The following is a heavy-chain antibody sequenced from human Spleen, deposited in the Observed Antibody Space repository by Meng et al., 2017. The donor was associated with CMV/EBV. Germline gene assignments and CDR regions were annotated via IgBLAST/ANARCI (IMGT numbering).Heavy chain of an antibody. CDR2: INPNSGGT. D-gene: IGHD1-1*01. Sequence: SGYTFTAYYMHWVRQAPGQGLEWMGRINPNSGGTNYAQKFQARVTMTRDTSITTAYMELTRLRSDDTAVYYCAKDETGRDDYGMDVWGQGTTVTVSS. V-gene: IGHV1-2*06. CDR1: GYTFTAYY. CDR3: AKDETGRDDYGMDV. J-gene: IGHJ6*02.